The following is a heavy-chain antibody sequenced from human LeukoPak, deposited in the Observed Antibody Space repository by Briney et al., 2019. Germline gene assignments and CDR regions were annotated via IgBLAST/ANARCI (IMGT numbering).Heavy chain of an antibody. Sequence: GGSLRLSCAASTFIFSGYSMNWVRQAPGKGLEWVSYISETSSHTYYVDSVKGRFTISRDNAKNSLYLQTNYLRAEDTAIYYCARDRAPKARIGGMDVWGQGTTVTVSS. CDR3: ARDRAPKARIGGMDV. CDR1: TFIFSGYS. CDR2: ISETSSHT. D-gene: IGHD5-12*01. J-gene: IGHJ6*02. V-gene: IGHV3-21*06.